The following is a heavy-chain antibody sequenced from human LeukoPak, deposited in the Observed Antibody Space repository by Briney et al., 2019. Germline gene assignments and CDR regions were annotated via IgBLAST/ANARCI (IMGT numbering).Heavy chain of an antibody. Sequence: GGSLRLSCAASGFTFSSYSMNWVRQAPGKGLEWVSYISSSSSTIYYVDSVKGRFAISRDNAKNSLYLQMNSLRDEDTAVYYCARVAAGYSVNYFGYWGQGTLVTVSS. V-gene: IGHV3-48*02. J-gene: IGHJ4*02. CDR2: ISSSSSTI. CDR1: GFTFSSYS. D-gene: IGHD4-23*01. CDR3: ARVAAGYSVNYFGY.